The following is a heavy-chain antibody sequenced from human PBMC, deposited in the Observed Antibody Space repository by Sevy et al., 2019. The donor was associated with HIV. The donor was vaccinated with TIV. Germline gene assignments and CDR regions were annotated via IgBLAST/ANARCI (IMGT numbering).Heavy chain of an antibody. CDR1: GFTFDDYA. D-gene: IGHD4-4*01. Sequence: GGSLRLSCAASGFTFDDYAMHWVRQAPGKGLEWVSGISWNSGSIGYADSVKGRFTISRDNAKNSLYLQMNSLRAEDTALYYCAKDSGDGTVTTQRDYYYYMDVWGKGTTVTVSS. CDR2: ISWNSGSI. V-gene: IGHV3-9*01. CDR3: AKDSGDGTVTTQRDYYYYMDV. J-gene: IGHJ6*03.